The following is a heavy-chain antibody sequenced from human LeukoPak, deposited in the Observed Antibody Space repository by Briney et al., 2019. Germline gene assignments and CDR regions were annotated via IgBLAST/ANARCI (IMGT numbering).Heavy chain of an antibody. D-gene: IGHD3-10*01. CDR1: GFTFSSYG. Sequence: GGSLRLSCAASGFTFSSYGMSWVRQAPGKGLEWVSAISGSGGSTYYADSVKGRFTISRDNSKNTLYLQMNSLRAEDTAVYYCXXXRTPITMVRGALDYWGQGTLVTVSS. CDR3: XXXRTPITMVRGALDY. CDR2: ISGSGGST. J-gene: IGHJ4*02. V-gene: IGHV3-23*01.